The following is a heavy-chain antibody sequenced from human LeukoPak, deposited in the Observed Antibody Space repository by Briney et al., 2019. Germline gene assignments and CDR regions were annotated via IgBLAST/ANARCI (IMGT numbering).Heavy chain of an antibody. CDR1: GYTFTSYG. CDR2: ISAYNGNT. CDR3: ARKMVRGVIITGAFDI. J-gene: IGHJ3*02. D-gene: IGHD3-10*01. Sequence: VSVKVSCKASGYTFTSYGISWVRQAPGQGLEWMGWISAYNGNTNYAQNLQGRVTMTTDTSTSTAYVELSRLRSDDTAVYYCARKMVRGVIITGAFDIWGQGTMVTVSS. V-gene: IGHV1-18*01.